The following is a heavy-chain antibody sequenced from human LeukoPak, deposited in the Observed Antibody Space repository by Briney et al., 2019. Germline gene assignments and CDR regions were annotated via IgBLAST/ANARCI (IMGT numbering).Heavy chain of an antibody. CDR3: STDWDDY. CDR2: IKSKGDGGTT. D-gene: IGHD1-26*01. Sequence: GGSLRLSCAASGSGFSFSNAWMTWVRQAPGKGLEWVGRIKSKGDGGTTDYAAPVKGRFTMSRDDSQSTLYLQMNSLKVEDTAIYYCSTDWDDYWGQGTLVTVSS. CDR1: GSGFSFSNAW. V-gene: IGHV3-15*01. J-gene: IGHJ4*02.